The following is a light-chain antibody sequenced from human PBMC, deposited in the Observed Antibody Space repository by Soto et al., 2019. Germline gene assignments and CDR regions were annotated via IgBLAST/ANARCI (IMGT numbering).Light chain of an antibody. CDR2: GAS. V-gene: IGKV3-20*01. CDR1: QSVSSNY. CDR3: QHFGGTKFT. J-gene: IGKJ5*01. Sequence: EIVLTQSPGTLSLSPGERATLSCRASQSVSSNYFAWYQQKPGQAPSLLIYGASTRATGIPDRFSGSGSGTHFTLTISRLEPGNFAVYYCQHFGGTKFTFGQGTRLEIK.